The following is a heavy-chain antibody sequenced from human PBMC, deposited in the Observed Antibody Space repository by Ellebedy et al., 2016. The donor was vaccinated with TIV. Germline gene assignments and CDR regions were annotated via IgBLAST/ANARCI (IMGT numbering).Heavy chain of an antibody. CDR2: FGVSGDST. CDR3: ASRIVRIY. D-gene: IGHD1-26*01. V-gene: IGHV3-23*01. CDR1: GFTFSNYA. J-gene: IGHJ4*02. Sequence: GESLKISCAASGFTFSNYAMSWVRQAPGKGLEWVSGFGVSGDSTYYADSVKGRLTISRDNSKNTLYLQMSRLRAEDTAVYFCASRIVRIYWGQGTLVTVSS.